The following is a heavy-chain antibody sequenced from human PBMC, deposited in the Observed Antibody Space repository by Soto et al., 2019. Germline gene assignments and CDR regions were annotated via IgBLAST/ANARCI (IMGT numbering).Heavy chain of an antibody. CDR2: ISSSSSTI. J-gene: IGHJ6*02. Sequence: GGSLRLSCAASGFTFSSYSMNWVRQAPGKGLEWVSYISSSSSTIYYADSVKGRFTISRDNAKNSLYLQMNSLRDEDTVVYYCARESARPYYDILTGYLSVYYYYGMDVWGQGTTVTVSS. CDR3: ARESARPYYDILTGYLSVYYYYGMDV. D-gene: IGHD3-9*01. V-gene: IGHV3-48*02. CDR1: GFTFSSYS.